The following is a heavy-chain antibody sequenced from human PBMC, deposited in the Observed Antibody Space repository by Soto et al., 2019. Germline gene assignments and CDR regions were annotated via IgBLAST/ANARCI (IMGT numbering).Heavy chain of an antibody. V-gene: IGHV4-4*07. CDR2: VQMSGTT. CDR3: AKDRSTMRRFDH. CDR1: GASVRSYH. Sequence: SETLSLTCAVSGASVRSYHWSWIRQAAGKGLEWIGRVQMSGTTNYNPSLKTRVTMSLDTSKNEVCLRMTSVTAGGTAVYFSAKDRSTMRRFDHWGQG. J-gene: IGHJ5*02. D-gene: IGHD1-1*01.